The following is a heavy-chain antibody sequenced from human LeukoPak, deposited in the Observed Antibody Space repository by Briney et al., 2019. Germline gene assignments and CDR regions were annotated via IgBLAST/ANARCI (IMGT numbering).Heavy chain of an antibody. Sequence: PGGSLRLSCAASGLTFSDFWMHWVRQPPGKGLVWVALVKGDGRTTIYADSVKGRFTISRDNAKSTLYLQMNSLRADDLGVYYCATGHSYGYDYWGQGVLVTVSS. J-gene: IGHJ4*02. V-gene: IGHV3-74*01. CDR3: ATGHSYGYDY. D-gene: IGHD5-18*01. CDR1: GLTFSDFW. CDR2: VKGDGRTT.